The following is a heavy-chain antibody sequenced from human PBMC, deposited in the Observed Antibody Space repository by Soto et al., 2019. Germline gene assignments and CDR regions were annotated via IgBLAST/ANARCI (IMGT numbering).Heavy chain of an antibody. CDR2: ISAYNGNT. CDR3: ARGIAVDGPMDV. D-gene: IGHD6-19*01. V-gene: IGHV1-18*01. Sequence: QVQLVQSGAEVKKPGASVKVSCKASGYTLTNFGISWVRQAPGQGLEWMGWISAYNGNTNYAQKLQGRVTMTTDTSTSIAYTELRSLRSDDTAVYYCARGIAVDGPMDVWGQGTTVTVSS. J-gene: IGHJ6*02. CDR1: GYTLTNFG.